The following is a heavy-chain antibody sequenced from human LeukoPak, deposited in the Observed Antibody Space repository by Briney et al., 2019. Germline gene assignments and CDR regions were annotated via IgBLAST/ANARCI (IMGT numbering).Heavy chain of an antibody. J-gene: IGHJ6*03. V-gene: IGHV3-21*01. D-gene: IGHD3-3*01. Sequence: GGSLRLSCAASGFTFSSYSMNWVRQAPGKGLEWVSSISSSSSYIYYADSVKGRFSISRDNAKNSLYLQMNSLRAEDTAVYYCARENYDFWSGHDYYYYMDVWSTGTTVTVSS. CDR1: GFTFSSYS. CDR2: ISSSSSYI. CDR3: ARENYDFWSGHDYYYYMDV.